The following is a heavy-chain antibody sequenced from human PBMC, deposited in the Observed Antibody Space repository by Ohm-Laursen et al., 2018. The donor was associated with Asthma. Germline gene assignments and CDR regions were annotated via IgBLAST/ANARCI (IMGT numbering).Heavy chain of an antibody. CDR3: ARRSETYYYYGMDV. J-gene: IGHJ6*02. CDR1: GFTFSSYA. V-gene: IGHV3-30-3*01. Sequence: SLRLSCSASGFTFSSYAMHWVRQAPGKGLEWVAVISYDGSNKYYADSVKGRFTISRDNAKNSLYLQMNSLRAEDTAVYYCARRSETYYYYGMDVWGQGTTVTVSS. D-gene: IGHD3-3*01. CDR2: ISYDGSNK.